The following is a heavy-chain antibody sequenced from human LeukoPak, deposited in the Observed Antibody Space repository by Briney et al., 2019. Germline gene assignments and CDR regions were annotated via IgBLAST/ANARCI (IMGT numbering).Heavy chain of an antibody. D-gene: IGHD3-16*01. CDR1: GFTFSTFS. Sequence: PGRSLRLSCAASGFTFSTFSMTWVRHSAGKGLQCVARLRVDGSEYYLDSVKGRFTLSRDNAKNSLYLQMKDLRVEDTAVYYCAKGSWGDNWGQGTLVTVSS. CDR3: AKGSWGDN. V-gene: IGHV3-7*05. J-gene: IGHJ4*02. CDR2: LRVDGSE.